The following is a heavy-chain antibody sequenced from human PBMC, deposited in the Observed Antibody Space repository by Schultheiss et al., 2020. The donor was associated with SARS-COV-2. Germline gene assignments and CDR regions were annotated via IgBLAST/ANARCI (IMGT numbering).Heavy chain of an antibody. V-gene: IGHV3-11*01. D-gene: IGHD3-3*01. J-gene: IGHJ6*02. CDR3: ANRGTIFGVVITREMDV. CDR2: ISSSGSTI. CDR1: GFTFSDYY. Sequence: GGSLRLSCAASGFTFSDYYMTWIRQAPGKGLEWVSYISSSGSTIYYADSVKGRFTISRDNSKNTLYLQMNSLRAEDTAVYYCANRGTIFGVVITREMDVWGQGTTVTVSS.